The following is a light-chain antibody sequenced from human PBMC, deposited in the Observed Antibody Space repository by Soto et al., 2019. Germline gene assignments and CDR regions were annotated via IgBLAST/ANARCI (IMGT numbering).Light chain of an antibody. Sequence: SYELIQSPSVSVSPGQTATITCSGDKLGNKYACWYQQKPGQSPVLVIYEDNKRPSGIPERFSGFNSGNTATLTISGTQAVDEADYYCQAWDSSTVVFGGGTKVTVL. CDR3: QAWDSSTVV. V-gene: IGLV3-1*01. CDR2: EDN. J-gene: IGLJ2*01. CDR1: KLGNKY.